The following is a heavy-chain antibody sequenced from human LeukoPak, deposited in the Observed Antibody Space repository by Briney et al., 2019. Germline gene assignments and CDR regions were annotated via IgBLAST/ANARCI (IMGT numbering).Heavy chain of an antibody. Sequence: GRSLRLSCAASGFTFSSYGMHWVRQAPGKGLEWVAVIWYDGSNKYYADSVKGRFIISRDNSKNTLHLQMNSLRAEDTAVYYCARDMHYYGMDVWGQGNTGSVSS. D-gene: IGHD2-2*01. CDR1: GFTFSSYG. CDR2: IWYDGSNK. CDR3: ARDMHYYGMDV. J-gene: IGHJ6*02. V-gene: IGHV3-33*08.